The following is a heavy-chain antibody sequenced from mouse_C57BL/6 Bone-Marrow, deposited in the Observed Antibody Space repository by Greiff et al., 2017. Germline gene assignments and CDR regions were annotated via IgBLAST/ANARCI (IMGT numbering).Heavy chain of an antibody. J-gene: IGHJ3*01. Sequence: QVQLQQSGAELVKPGASVKMSCKASGYTFTSYWITWVKQRPGQGLEWIGDIYPGSGSTNYNEKFKSKATLTVDTSSTTAYMQLSSLTSEDSAVYYCTRFEDCYGWFAYWGQGTLVTVSA. V-gene: IGHV1-55*01. CDR2: IYPGSGST. D-gene: IGHD1-1*02. CDR3: TRFEDCYGWFAY. CDR1: GYTFTSYW.